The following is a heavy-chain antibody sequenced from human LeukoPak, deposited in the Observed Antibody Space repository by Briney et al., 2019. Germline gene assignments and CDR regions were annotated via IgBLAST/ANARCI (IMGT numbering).Heavy chain of an antibody. D-gene: IGHD3-16*01. Sequence: SETLSLTCTVSGGSISSYYWSWIRQPPGKGLEWIGYIYYSGSTNYNPSLKSRVTISVDTSKNQFSLKLSSVTAADTAVYYCGLEDYYYYYMDVWGKGTTVTVSS. CDR3: GLEDYYYYYMDV. V-gene: IGHV4-59*12. CDR2: IYYSGST. CDR1: GGSISSYY. J-gene: IGHJ6*03.